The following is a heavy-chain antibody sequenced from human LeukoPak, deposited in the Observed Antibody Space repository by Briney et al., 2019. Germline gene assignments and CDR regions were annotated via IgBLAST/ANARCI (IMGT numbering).Heavy chain of an antibody. CDR2: ISGSGGST. CDR1: GFTFSSYA. Sequence: PGGSLRLSCAASGFTFSSYAMSWVRQAPGKGLEWVSAISGSGGSTYYADSVKGRFTISRDNSKNTLYLQMNSLRAEDTAVYYCAKDGSGLSGPYYFDYWGQGTLVTVSS. CDR3: AKDGSGLSGPYYFDY. J-gene: IGHJ4*02. V-gene: IGHV3-23*01. D-gene: IGHD6-19*01.